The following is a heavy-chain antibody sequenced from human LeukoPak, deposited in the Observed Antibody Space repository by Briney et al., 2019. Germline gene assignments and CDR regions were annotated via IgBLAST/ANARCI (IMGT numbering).Heavy chain of an antibody. CDR2: IYYSGST. J-gene: IGHJ4*02. CDR1: GGSISNYY. CDR3: ARELRGDYATFDY. D-gene: IGHD4-17*01. Sequence: SETLSLTCTVSGGSISNYYWSWIRQPPGKGLEWIGYIYYSGSTNYNPSLKSRVTISVDTSKDQFSLKLSSVTAADTAVYYCARELRGDYATFDYWGQGTLVTVSS. V-gene: IGHV4-59*12.